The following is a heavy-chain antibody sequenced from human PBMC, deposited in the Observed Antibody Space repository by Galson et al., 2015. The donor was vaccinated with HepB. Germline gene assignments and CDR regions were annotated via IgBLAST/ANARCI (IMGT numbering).Heavy chain of an antibody. CDR2: INSDGSST. Sequence: SLRLSCAASGFTFSSYWMHWVRQAPGKGLVWVSRINSDGSSTSYADSVKGRFTISRDNAKNTLYLQMNSLRAEDTAVYYCARDRKDDGYYYYGMDVWGQGTTVTVSS. CDR3: ARDRKDDGYYYYGMDV. D-gene: IGHD1-14*01. J-gene: IGHJ6*02. V-gene: IGHV3-74*01. CDR1: GFTFSSYW.